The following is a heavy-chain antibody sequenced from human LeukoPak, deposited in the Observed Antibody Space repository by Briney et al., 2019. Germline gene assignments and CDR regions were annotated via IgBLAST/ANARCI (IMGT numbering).Heavy chain of an antibody. CDR1: GFTFSRYE. J-gene: IGHJ3*02. CDR2: INSRGRTI. CDR3: ARDFYDTVYDAFDI. V-gene: IGHV3-48*03. Sequence: QSGGSLRLSCAASGFTFSRYEMNWVRQAPGKGLEWVSYINSRGRTIYYADSVKGRFTISRDNAKNSLYLQMNSLRAEDTAVYYSARDFYDTVYDAFDIWGQGTMVTVSS. D-gene: IGHD5/OR15-5a*01.